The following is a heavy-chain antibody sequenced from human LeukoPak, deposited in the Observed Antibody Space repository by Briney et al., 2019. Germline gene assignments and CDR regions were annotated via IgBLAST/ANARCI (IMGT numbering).Heavy chain of an antibody. CDR1: GGSISSYY. CDR2: IYYSGST. D-gene: IGHD5-24*01. V-gene: IGHV4-59*08. CDR3: ARPSLALQSSAYAFDI. J-gene: IGHJ3*02. Sequence: SETLSLTCTVSGGSISSYYWSWIRQPPGKGLEWIGYIYYSGSTNYNPSLKSRVTISVDTSKNQFSLKLSSVTAADTAVYYCARPSLALQSSAYAFDIWGQGTMVTVSS.